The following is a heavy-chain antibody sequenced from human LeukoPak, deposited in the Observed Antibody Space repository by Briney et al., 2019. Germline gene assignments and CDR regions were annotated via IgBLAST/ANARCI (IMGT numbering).Heavy chain of an antibody. CDR3: ARVKEYDSSGYYYDAFDI. CDR2: INHSGST. J-gene: IGHJ3*02. D-gene: IGHD3-22*01. V-gene: IGHV4-34*01. Sequence: SETLSLTCAVYGGSFSGYYWSWIRQPPGKGLEWIGEINHSGSTNYNPSLKSRVTISVDTSKNQFSLKLSSVTAADTAVYYCARVKEYDSSGYYYDAFDIWGQGTMVTVSS. CDR1: GGSFSGYY.